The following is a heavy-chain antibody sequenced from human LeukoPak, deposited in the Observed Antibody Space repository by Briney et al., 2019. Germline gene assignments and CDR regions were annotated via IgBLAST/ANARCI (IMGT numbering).Heavy chain of an antibody. CDR1: GFTFSDYY. CDR2: ISSSGSTI. V-gene: IGHV3-11*01. Sequence: GGSLRLSCAASGFTFSDYYMSWIRQAPGKGLEWVSYISSSGSTIYYADSVKGRFTISRDNAKNSLYLQMNSLIAEDTAVYYCARDGPTRYFDWLSYYYYYGMDVWGQGTTVTVSS. J-gene: IGHJ6*02. CDR3: ARDGPTRYFDWLSYYYYYGMDV. D-gene: IGHD3-9*01.